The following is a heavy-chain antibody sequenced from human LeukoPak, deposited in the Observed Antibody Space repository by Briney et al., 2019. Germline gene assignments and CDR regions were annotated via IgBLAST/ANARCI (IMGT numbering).Heavy chain of an antibody. Sequence: GSSVKVSCKASGGTFISYAISWVRQAPGQGLEWMGGIIPIFGTANYAQKFQGRVTITADESTSTAYMELSSLRSEDTAVYYCASSGDGYNYLQDDYWGQGTLVTVSS. D-gene: IGHD5-24*01. J-gene: IGHJ4*02. CDR2: IIPIFGTA. CDR1: GGTFISYA. CDR3: ASSGDGYNYLQDDY. V-gene: IGHV1-69*01.